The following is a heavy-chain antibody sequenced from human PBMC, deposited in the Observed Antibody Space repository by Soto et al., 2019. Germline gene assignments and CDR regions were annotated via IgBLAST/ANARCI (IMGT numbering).Heavy chain of an antibody. CDR3: ARQTIVGATHFDL. D-gene: IGHD1-26*01. CDR1: GGSISSSSYY. J-gene: IGHJ2*01. V-gene: IGHV4-39*01. CDR2: IYYSGRT. Sequence: QLQLQESGPGLVKPSETLSLTCTVSGGSISSSSYYWGWIRQPPGKGLEWIGSIYYSGRTYYNPSLKSRVTISVDTSKNQFSLKLSSVTAAATTVYYCARQTIVGATHFDLWGRGTLVTVSS.